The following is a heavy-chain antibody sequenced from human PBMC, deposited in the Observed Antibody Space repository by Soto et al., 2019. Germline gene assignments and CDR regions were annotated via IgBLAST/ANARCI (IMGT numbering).Heavy chain of an antibody. Sequence: QVQLVESGGGVVQPGTSLRLSCVGSGFTFRSYVIHWVRQAPGKGLDWVALTSYDGSNNFYGAAVKGRFTLSRPNSRITAELQMDSLPCEDTAIYYCARWGTTGGLAVWGRGTLVSVSS. D-gene: IGHD4-17*01. J-gene: IGHJ4*02. CDR2: TSYDGSNN. CDR3: ARWGTTGGLAV. CDR1: GFTFRSYV. V-gene: IGHV3-33*05.